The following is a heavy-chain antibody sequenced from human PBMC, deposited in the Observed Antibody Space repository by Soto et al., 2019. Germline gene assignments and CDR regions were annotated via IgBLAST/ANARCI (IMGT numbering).Heavy chain of an antibody. D-gene: IGHD1-26*01. CDR3: AKDRDYSGSYYFDY. J-gene: IGHJ4*02. Sequence: GGSLRLSCAASGFTFSSYAMSWVRQAPGKGLEWVSAISGSGGSTYYADSAKGRFTISRDNSKNTLYLQMNSLRAEDTAVYYCAKDRDYSGSYYFDYWGQGTLVTVSS. V-gene: IGHV3-23*01. CDR2: ISGSGGST. CDR1: GFTFSSYA.